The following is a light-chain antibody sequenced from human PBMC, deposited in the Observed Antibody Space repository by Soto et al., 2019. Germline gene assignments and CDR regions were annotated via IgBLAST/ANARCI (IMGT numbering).Light chain of an antibody. Sequence: EIVVTQSPATLSVSPGERATLSCRASQDVSSNLAWYQQKPGQAPRLLIFGASTRATGLPARFSGSGSGTEFTLTISSLQSEDFAVYYCQQYNNWPWTFGQGTKVDI. V-gene: IGKV3-15*01. J-gene: IGKJ1*01. CDR1: QDVSSN. CDR3: QQYNNWPWT. CDR2: GAS.